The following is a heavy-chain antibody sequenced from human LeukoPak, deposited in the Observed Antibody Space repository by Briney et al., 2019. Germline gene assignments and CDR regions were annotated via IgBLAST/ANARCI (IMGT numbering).Heavy chain of an antibody. CDR2: IYYSGST. CDR1: GGSISSSTYY. Sequence: PSETLSLTCAVYGGSISSSTYYWGWIRQPPGKGLEWIGSIYYSGSTYYNPSLKSRVTISVDTSNNQFSLKLSSVTASDTAVYYCARQYTGIDYWGQGTLVTVSS. CDR3: ARQYTGIDY. D-gene: IGHD2-2*02. J-gene: IGHJ4*02. V-gene: IGHV4-39*01.